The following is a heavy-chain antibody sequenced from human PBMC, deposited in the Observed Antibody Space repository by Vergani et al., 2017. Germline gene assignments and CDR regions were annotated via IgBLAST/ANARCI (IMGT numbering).Heavy chain of an antibody. CDR1: GYTFTSYA. Sequence: QVPLVQSGSALKKPGASVKVSCTASGYTFTSYAMNWVRQSPGQGLEWMGWINTNTGNPTYAQGFTGRFVFSLDTSVSTAYLQISSLKAEDTAVYYCAREGKTYYDILTGYSYWGQGTLVTVSS. CDR3: AREGKTYYDILTGYSY. J-gene: IGHJ4*02. D-gene: IGHD3-9*01. V-gene: IGHV7-4-1*02. CDR2: INTNTGNP.